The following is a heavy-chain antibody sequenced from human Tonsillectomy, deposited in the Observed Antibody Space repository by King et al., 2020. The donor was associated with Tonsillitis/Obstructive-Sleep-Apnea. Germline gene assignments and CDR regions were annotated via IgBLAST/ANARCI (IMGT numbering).Heavy chain of an antibody. J-gene: IGHJ4*02. V-gene: IGHV4-31*03. D-gene: IGHD4-17*01. CDR2: IYYSGST. CDR1: GGSISSGGYY. Sequence: QLQESGPGLVKPSQTLSLTCTVSGGSISSGGYYWSWIRQHPGKGLEWIGCIYYSGSTYYNPSLKSRLTLSVDTSKNQFSLKLSSVTPADTSVYYCARGTTVKSFDYWGQGTPVTVSS. CDR3: ARGTTVKSFDY.